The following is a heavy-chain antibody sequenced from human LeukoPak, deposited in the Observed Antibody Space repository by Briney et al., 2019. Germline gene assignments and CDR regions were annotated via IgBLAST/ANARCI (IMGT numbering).Heavy chain of an antibody. V-gene: IGHV3-23*01. CDR2: ISGSGGST. Sequence: HPGGSLRLSCAASGFTMSNYGVSWVRQAPGEGLEWVSGISGSGGSTYYADSVKGRLTISRDNSKNTLYLQMNSLRVEDTAVYYCAKVQNAYWNFDLWGRGTLVTASS. CDR1: GFTMSNYG. J-gene: IGHJ2*01. D-gene: IGHD2/OR15-2a*01. CDR3: AKVQNAYWNFDL.